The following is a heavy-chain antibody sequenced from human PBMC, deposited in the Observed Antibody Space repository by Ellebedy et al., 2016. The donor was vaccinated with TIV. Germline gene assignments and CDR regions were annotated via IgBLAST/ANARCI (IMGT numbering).Heavy chain of an antibody. CDR2: ISGSGGST. CDR3: AKDGMYYYDSSGYPGLDY. J-gene: IGHJ4*02. CDR1: GFTFSSYA. Sequence: GGSLRLSXAASGFTFSSYAMSWVRQAPGKGLEWVSAISGSGGSTYYADSVKGRFTISRDNSKNTLYLQMNSLRAEDTAVYYCAKDGMYYYDSSGYPGLDYWGQGTLVTVSS. D-gene: IGHD3-22*01. V-gene: IGHV3-23*01.